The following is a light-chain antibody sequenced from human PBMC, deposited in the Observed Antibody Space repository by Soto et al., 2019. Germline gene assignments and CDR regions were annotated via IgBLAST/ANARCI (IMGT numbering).Light chain of an antibody. Sequence: QSVLTQPPSVSGAPGQRVTLSCTGNSSNLGAGYDVHWYQQLPGAAPKLVIFGNRNRPSGVLERFSGSRSGTSASLAITGLQAEDEADYYCQAYNYSLTASVFGEGTKLTVL. V-gene: IGLV1-40*01. CDR3: QAYNYSLTASV. CDR2: GNR. J-gene: IGLJ3*02. CDR1: SSNLGAGYD.